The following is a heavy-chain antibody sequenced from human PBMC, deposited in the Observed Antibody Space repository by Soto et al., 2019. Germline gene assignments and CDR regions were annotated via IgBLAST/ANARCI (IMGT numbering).Heavy chain of an antibody. D-gene: IGHD2-8*01. Sequence: ASVKVSCKASGGTFSSYAISWVRQAPGQGLEWMGGIIPIFGTANYAQKFQGRVTITADESTSTAYMELSSLRSEDTAVYYCATGNLISRAFDYCGQGTLVTVSS. CDR3: ATGNLISRAFDY. CDR2: IIPIFGTA. CDR1: GGTFSSYA. V-gene: IGHV1-69*13. J-gene: IGHJ4*02.